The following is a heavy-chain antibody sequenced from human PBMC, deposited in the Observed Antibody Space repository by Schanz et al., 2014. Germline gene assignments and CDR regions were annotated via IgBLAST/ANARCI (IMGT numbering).Heavy chain of an antibody. V-gene: IGHV3-23*04. CDR3: AKCIGWYGRCAFDI. D-gene: IGHD6-19*01. Sequence: EVQLVESGGGLVQPGGSLRLSCAASGFTFRSYPMSWVRQAPGKGLEWVSYISTRSITTYYPASLKGRFTISRDNSKNTLYLQMNSLIAEDTAVYYCAKCIGWYGRCAFDIWGQGTMVTVSS. J-gene: IGHJ3*02. CDR1: GFTFRSYP. CDR2: ISTRSITT.